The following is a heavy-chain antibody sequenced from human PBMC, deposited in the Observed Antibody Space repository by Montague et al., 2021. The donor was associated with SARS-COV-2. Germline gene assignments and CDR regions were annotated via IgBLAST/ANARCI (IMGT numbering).Heavy chain of an antibody. V-gene: IGHV4-4*02. CDR1: GGSISSRNW. CDR3: APLGHCGSDDCCREN. CDR2: IYHSGST. Sequence: SETLSLTCAVSGGSISSRNWWCWVRQRPGKGLEWIGEIYHSGSTNYNPSLKSRVTISVDKSKNQFSLNLSSMTAAETAVYHCAPLGHCGSDDCCRENWGQGTTVPVSS. J-gene: IGHJ6*02. D-gene: IGHD2-21*02.